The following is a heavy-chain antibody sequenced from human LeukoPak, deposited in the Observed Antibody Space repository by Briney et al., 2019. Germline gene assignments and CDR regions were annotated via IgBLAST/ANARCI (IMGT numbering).Heavy chain of an antibody. CDR3: ATRSTDSSSPGSKYYYYMDV. CDR2: ISVYNGNT. V-gene: IGHV1-18*01. D-gene: IGHD6-6*01. J-gene: IGHJ6*03. Sequence: ASVKVSCKASGYTFTSYGISWVRQAPGQGLEWMGWISVYNGNTNYAQKLQGRVTMTTDTSTSTAYMELRSLRSDDTAVYYCATRSTDSSSPGSKYYYYMDVWGKGTTVTVSS. CDR1: GYTFTSYG.